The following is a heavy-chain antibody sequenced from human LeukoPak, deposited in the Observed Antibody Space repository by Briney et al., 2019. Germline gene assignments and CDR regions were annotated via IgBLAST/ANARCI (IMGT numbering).Heavy chain of an antibody. J-gene: IGHJ4*02. D-gene: IGHD6-6*01. CDR3: AIHISGYIDSSSETHIDD. CDR2: ISGSGGST. CDR1: GFTFSNYA. Sequence: GGSLRLSGAASGFTFSNYAMSWVRQAPGKGLEWVSGISGSGGSTYYADSVKGRFTISRDNSRTTLYLQMNSLRAEDTAVYYCAIHISGYIDSSSETHIDDWGQGTLVTVSS. V-gene: IGHV3-23*01.